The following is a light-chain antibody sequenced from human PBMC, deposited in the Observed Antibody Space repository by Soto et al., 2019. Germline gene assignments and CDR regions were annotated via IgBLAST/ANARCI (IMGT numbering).Light chain of an antibody. CDR3: SSYTVTTTLVV. CDR2: GVA. CDR1: SSDIGAFNY. J-gene: IGLJ2*01. V-gene: IGLV2-14*01. Sequence: QSALTQPASVSGSPGQSVTLSCTGTSSDIGAFNYVSWYQHHPGKAPKLMIYGVANRPSGVSNRFSGSKSGNTASLTISGLQAEDEASYYCSSYTVTTTLVVFGGGTKLTVL.